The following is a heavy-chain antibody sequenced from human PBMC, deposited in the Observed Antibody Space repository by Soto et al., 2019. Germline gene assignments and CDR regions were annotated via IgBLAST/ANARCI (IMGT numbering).Heavy chain of an antibody. CDR3: AREYYYTMDV. V-gene: IGHV3-11*05. J-gene: IGHJ6*02. CDR2: IDSSTKYT. CDR1: GFTLRAYY. Sequence: QVQLVESGGGWVRLEGPRGFSFEASGFTLRAYYLTWFRQAPGKGLEWLSYIDSSTKYTNYADSVKGRFTISRDNAKNSLYLQMNSLRADDTAVYYCAREYYYTMDVWGQGTMVTVSS.